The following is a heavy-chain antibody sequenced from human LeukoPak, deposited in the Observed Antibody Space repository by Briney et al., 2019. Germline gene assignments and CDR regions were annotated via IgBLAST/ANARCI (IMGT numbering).Heavy chain of an antibody. CDR1: GFTFSGSA. CDR3: ARLRAARTESYFYYGTDV. Sequence: GGSLRLSCAASGFTFSGSAIHWVRQASGRGLEWVGRIRSKADTAYAASVKGRFTISRDDSRNTAYLQMNSLQTEDTAVYYCARLRAARTESYFYYGTDVWGQGTTVTVSS. D-gene: IGHD6-6*01. CDR2: IRSKADT. V-gene: IGHV3-73*01. J-gene: IGHJ6*02.